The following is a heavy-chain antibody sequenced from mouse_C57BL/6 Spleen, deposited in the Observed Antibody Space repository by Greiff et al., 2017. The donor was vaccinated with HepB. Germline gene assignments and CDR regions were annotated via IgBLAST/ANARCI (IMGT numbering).Heavy chain of an antibody. J-gene: IGHJ4*01. CDR1: GYTFTSYW. CDR2: IDPSDSYT. V-gene: IGHV1-50*01. CDR3: ARHDAPCAMDY. Sequence: QVQLKQPGAELVKPGASVKLSCKASGYTFTSYWMQWVKQRPGQGLEWIGEIDPSDSYTNYNQKFKGKATLTVDTSSSTAYMQLSSLTSEDSAVYYCARHDAPCAMDYWGQGTAVTVSS.